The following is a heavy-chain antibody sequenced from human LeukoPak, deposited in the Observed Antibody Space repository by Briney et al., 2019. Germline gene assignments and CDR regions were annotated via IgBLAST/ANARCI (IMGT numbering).Heavy chain of an antibody. Sequence: PSETLSLTCTVSGGSISNSYYYWGWIRQPPGKGLEWIGSIDYSGSTYYNPSLKSLVTISVDTSKNQFSLKLSSVTAVDTAVYYCARLHYYDSSGYYYRFDYWGQGTLVTVSS. CDR2: IDYSGST. D-gene: IGHD3-22*01. V-gene: IGHV4-39*01. CDR3: ARLHYYDSSGYYYRFDY. CDR1: GGSISNSYYY. J-gene: IGHJ4*02.